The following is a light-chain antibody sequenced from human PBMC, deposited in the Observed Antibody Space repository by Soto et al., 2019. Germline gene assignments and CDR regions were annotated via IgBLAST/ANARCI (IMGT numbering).Light chain of an antibody. J-gene: IGLJ2*01. CDR3: QSYDSSLSVV. Sequence: QSVLTQPPSVSGAPGQRVTISCTGSSSNIGAGYDVHWYQQLPGTAPKLLIYGNSNRPSGVPDRFSGSKSGTSASLAIPGLRAEDEANYDCQSYDSSLSVVFGGGTKRTVL. CDR2: GNS. V-gene: IGLV1-40*01. CDR1: SSNIGAGYD.